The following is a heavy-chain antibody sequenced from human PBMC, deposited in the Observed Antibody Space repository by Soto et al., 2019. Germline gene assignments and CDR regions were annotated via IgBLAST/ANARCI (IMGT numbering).Heavy chain of an antibody. J-gene: IGHJ4*02. CDR2: INAGNGNT. CDR1: GYTFTSYG. V-gene: IGHV1-3*01. D-gene: IGHD1-26*01. CDR3: ASGRIVGATRPIGLDY. Sequence: QIQLMQSGAEVKKPGASVKVSCKASGYTFTSYGIHWVRQAPGQRLEWTGWINAGNGNTKYSEKFQGRVTITRDTSASTAYLELSSLRSEDTAVYYCASGRIVGATRPIGLDYWGQGTLVTVSS.